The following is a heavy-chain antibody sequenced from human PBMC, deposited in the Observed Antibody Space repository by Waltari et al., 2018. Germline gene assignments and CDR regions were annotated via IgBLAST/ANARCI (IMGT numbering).Heavy chain of an antibody. CDR2: IYYSGST. J-gene: IGHJ4*02. Sequence: QVQLQESGPGLVKPSETLSLTCTVSGGSISSHSWSWIRQPPGKGLEWIGYIYYSGSTNYNPSLKSRVTISVDTSKNQFSLKLSSVTAADTAVYYCARVQPPDSSSWPHFDYWGQGTLVTVSS. CDR1: GGSISSHS. CDR3: ARVQPPDSSSWPHFDY. V-gene: IGHV4-59*11. D-gene: IGHD6-13*01.